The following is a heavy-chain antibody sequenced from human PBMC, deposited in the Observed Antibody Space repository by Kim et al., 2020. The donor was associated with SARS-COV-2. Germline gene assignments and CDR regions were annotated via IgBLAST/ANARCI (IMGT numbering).Heavy chain of an antibody. Sequence: SETLSLTCTVSGGSISSYYWSWIRQPPGKGLEWIGYIYYSGSTNYNPSLKSRVTISVDTSKNQFSLKLSSVTAADTAVYYCARAVDIVATIHGYSYGPRADAFDIWGQGTMVTVSS. CDR1: GGSISSYY. D-gene: IGHD5-12*01. V-gene: IGHV4-59*08. J-gene: IGHJ3*02. CDR3: ARAVDIVATIHGYSYGPRADAFDI. CDR2: IYYSGST.